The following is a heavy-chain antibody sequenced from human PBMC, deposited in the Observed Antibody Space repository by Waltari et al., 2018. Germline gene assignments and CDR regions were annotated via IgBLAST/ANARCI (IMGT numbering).Heavy chain of an antibody. Sequence: EVQLVESGGGLVQPGGSLRLSCAASGFTFSSYWMSWVRQAPGKGLEWVANIKQDGSEKYYVDSVKGRFTISRDNAKNSLYLQMNSLRAEDTAVYYCARDPMVRGVIGLAFDIWGQGTMVTVSS. J-gene: IGHJ3*02. D-gene: IGHD3-10*01. V-gene: IGHV3-7*01. CDR2: IKQDGSEK. CDR1: GFTFSSYW. CDR3: ARDPMVRGVIGLAFDI.